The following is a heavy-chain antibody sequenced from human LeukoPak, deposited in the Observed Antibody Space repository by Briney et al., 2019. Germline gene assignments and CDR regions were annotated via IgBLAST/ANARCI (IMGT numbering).Heavy chain of an antibody. CDR3: ARGRPHGNDY. CDR1: EFTFSSYS. Sequence: GGSLRLSCAASEFTFSSYSMNWVRQAPGKGLVWVSRIASDGSSTTYADSVKGRFSISRDNAKNTLYLQMNSLRVEDTAVYYCARGRPHGNDYWGQGTLVTVSS. CDR2: IASDGSST. V-gene: IGHV3-74*01. J-gene: IGHJ4*02. D-gene: IGHD4-23*01.